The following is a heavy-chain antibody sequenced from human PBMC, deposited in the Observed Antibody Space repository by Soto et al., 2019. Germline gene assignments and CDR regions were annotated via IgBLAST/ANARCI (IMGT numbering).Heavy chain of an antibody. CDR1: GFTFSDYY. D-gene: IGHD6-13*01. CDR2: ISSSSSYT. J-gene: IGHJ5*02. Sequence: QVQLVESGGGLVKPGGSLRLSCAASGFTFSDYYMSWIRQTPGKGLEWVSYISSSSSYTKYADSVKGRFTISRDNAKNSLYRQMNSLRAEDTAVYYCARSQQLGQNWFDPWGQGTLVTVSS. V-gene: IGHV3-11*05. CDR3: ARSQQLGQNWFDP.